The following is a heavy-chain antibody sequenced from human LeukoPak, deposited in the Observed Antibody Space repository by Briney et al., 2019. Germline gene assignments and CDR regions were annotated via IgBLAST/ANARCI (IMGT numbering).Heavy chain of an antibody. V-gene: IGHV3-30*04. Sequence: GGSLRLSCAASGFTFSSYAMHWVRQAPGKGLEWVAVISYDGSNKHYADSVKGRFTISRDNAKNSLYLQMNSLRAEDTALYYCVQGPYLDYWGQGTLVTVSS. CDR1: GFTFSSYA. CDR2: ISYDGSNK. D-gene: IGHD2-21*01. J-gene: IGHJ4*02. CDR3: VQGPYLDY.